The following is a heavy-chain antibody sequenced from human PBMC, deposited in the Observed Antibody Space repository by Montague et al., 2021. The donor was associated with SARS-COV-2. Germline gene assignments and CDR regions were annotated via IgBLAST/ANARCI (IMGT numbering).Heavy chain of an antibody. V-gene: IGHV4-39*07. Sequence: SETLSLTCTVSGGSISSTSYYWGWLPPPPGKGWVGYGSIYHSGSAYFTLSLKIRVTISTATSQNQFSLKVNSVTAADTAVYDWARVRASGTYSSGDYWGQGTLVTVSS. D-gene: IGHD1-26*01. CDR1: GGSISSTSYY. CDR3: ARVRASGTYSSGDY. CDR2: IYHSGSA. J-gene: IGHJ4*02.